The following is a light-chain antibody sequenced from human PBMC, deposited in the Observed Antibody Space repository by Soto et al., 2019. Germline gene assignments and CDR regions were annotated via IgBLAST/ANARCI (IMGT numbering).Light chain of an antibody. Sequence: EIVLTQSPGTLSLSPGERATLSCRASQSLNSFYLAWYQQKPGQAPRLLIYGSSNRATGIPDRVSGSGSGTDFTLTSSRLDPEDFAVYYCQQYGISPRTFGRGTKVEVK. J-gene: IGKJ1*01. V-gene: IGKV3-20*01. CDR2: GSS. CDR3: QQYGISPRT. CDR1: QSLNSFY.